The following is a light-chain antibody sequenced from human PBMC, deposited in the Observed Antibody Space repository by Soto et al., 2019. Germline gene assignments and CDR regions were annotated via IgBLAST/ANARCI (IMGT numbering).Light chain of an antibody. V-gene: IGLV2-23*02. Sequence: QAVVTQPASVSGSPGQSITISCTGTSGDVGSYNLVSWYQQHPGKAPKVLIYEVDKRPSGVSSRFSGSKSRNTASLTISGLQAEDEADYHCCSYAGSGTWVFGGGTKVTVL. J-gene: IGLJ3*02. CDR1: SGDVGSYNL. CDR2: EVD. CDR3: CSYAGSGTWV.